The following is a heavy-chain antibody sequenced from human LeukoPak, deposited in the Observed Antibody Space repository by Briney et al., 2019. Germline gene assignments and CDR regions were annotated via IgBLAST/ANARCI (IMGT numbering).Heavy chain of an antibody. J-gene: IGHJ4*02. V-gene: IGHV4-34*01. CDR2: INHSGST. CDR1: GVYFSTYY. Sequence: PETLSLTCAVYGVYFSTYYYSWIRQPPGKGLEWIGEINHSGSTNYNPSLKSRLTISVDMSKKQFFLRLSSVTAADTAMYYCARPGLAYCGGDCYSSDGYYFDYWGQGTLVTVSS. D-gene: IGHD2-21*01. CDR3: ARPGLAYCGGDCYSSDGYYFDY.